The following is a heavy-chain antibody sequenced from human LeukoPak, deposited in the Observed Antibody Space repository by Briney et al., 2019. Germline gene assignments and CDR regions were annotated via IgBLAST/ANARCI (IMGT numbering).Heavy chain of an antibody. D-gene: IGHD2-2*01. CDR2: FDPEDGET. J-gene: IGHJ3*02. V-gene: IGHV1-24*01. Sequence: ASVKVSCKVSGYTLTELSMHWVRQAPGKGLEWMGGFDPEDGETIYAQKFQGRVTMTEDTSTDTAYMELSSLRSEDTAVYYCATDRGAGTTRPDIVVVPAAHQGAFDIWGQGTMVTVSS. CDR1: GYTLTELS. CDR3: ATDRGAGTTRPDIVVVPAAHQGAFDI.